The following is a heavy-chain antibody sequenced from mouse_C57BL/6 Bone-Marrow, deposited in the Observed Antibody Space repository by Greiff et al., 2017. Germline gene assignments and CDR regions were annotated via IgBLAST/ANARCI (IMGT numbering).Heavy chain of an antibody. J-gene: IGHJ4*01. CDR1: GYSFTSYY. CDR2: IYPGSGNT. D-gene: IGHD2-4*01. V-gene: IGHV1-66*01. Sequence: QVHVKQSGPELVKPGASVKISCKASGYSFTSYYIHWVKQRPGQGLEWIGWIYPGSGNTKYNEKFKGKATLTADTSSSTAYMQLSSLTSEDSAVYYCARSRDYDGPPCYYAMDYWGQGTSVTVSS. CDR3: ARSRDYDGPPCYYAMDY.